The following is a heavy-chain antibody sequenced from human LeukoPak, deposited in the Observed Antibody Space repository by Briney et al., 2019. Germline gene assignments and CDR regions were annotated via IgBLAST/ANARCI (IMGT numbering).Heavy chain of an antibody. CDR1: GYTFTGYY. CDR2: INPNSGGT. D-gene: IGHD3-10*01. J-gene: IGHJ3*02. Sequence: ASVKVSCKASGYTFTGYYMHWVRQAPGQGLEWMERINPNSGGTNYAQKFQGRVTMTRDTSISTAYMELSRLRSDDTAVYYCARVPTYLAAFDIWGQGTMVTVSS. CDR3: ARVPTYLAAFDI. V-gene: IGHV1-2*06.